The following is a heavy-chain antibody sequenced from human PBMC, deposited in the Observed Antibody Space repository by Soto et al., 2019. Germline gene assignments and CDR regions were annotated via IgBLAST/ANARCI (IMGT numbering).Heavy chain of an antibody. D-gene: IGHD4-17*01. CDR3: ARSLEGTTVTNWFDP. V-gene: IGHV1-69*01. J-gene: IGHJ5*02. CDR2: ITPVFGTA. CDR1: ADTFNSYS. Sequence: QVQLVQSGAEVKKPGSSVKVSCKASADTFNSYSLSWLRQAPGQRLEWMGGITPVFGTADYAQSFEDRLTITADYSTSTVSMELSSLRSDDTAVYYCARSLEGTTVTNWFDPWGQGALVTVSS.